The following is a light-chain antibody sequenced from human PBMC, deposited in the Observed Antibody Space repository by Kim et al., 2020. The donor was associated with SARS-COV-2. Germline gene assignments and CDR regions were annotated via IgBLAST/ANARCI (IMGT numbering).Light chain of an antibody. CDR1: ESVSSSY. V-gene: IGKV3-20*01. Sequence: CPGARASLPCGASESVSSSYLAGYQQRPGQGPRLLIYGASSRATGIPDRVSGSGAGADFTLTISRLEPEEFAVYYCQQYGSPPWTFGQGTKVDIK. CDR3: QQYGSPPWT. J-gene: IGKJ1*01. CDR2: GAS.